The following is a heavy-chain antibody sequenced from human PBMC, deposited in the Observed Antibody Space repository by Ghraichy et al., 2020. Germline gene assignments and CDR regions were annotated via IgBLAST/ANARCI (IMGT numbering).Heavy chain of an antibody. CDR2: IYYSGYT. Sequence: SETLSLTCTVSGGSISGHYWSWIRQPPGKGLEYIGYIYYSGYTNYNPFLDSRVTISVDTSRSQFSLKMNSVTAADTAVYYCARWVYCDNDCYHLDYWGQGLLVAVSS. CDR3: ARWVYCDNDCYHLDY. V-gene: IGHV4-59*11. D-gene: IGHD2-21*02. CDR1: GGSISGHY. J-gene: IGHJ4*02.